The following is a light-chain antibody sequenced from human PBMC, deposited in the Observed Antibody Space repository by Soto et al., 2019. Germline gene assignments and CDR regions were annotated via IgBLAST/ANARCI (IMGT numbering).Light chain of an antibody. CDR2: EAT. Sequence: DIQMTQSPSSLSASVGDRVTISCRSSQNIHKYLNWYQQRPGKAPNLLVYEATSLETGVSLKFRGSGPKTESPLTINGLQPEDFATYYCHQSFVSPWTFGQGT. J-gene: IGKJ1*01. CDR3: HQSFVSPWT. CDR1: QNIHKY. V-gene: IGKV1-39*01.